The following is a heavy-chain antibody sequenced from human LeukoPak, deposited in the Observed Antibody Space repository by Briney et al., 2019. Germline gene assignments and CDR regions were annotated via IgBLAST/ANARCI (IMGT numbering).Heavy chain of an antibody. CDR3: ARSLVDTAMVTPLGPDH. D-gene: IGHD5-18*01. CDR2: IYYSGST. CDR1: GGSISSYY. J-gene: IGHJ4*02. Sequence: SETLSLTCTVSGGSISSYYWSWIRQPPGKGLEWIGYIYYSGSTNYNPSLKSRVTISVDTSKNQFSLKLSSVTAADTAVYYCARSLVDTAMVTPLGPDHWGQGTLVTVSS. V-gene: IGHV4-59*01.